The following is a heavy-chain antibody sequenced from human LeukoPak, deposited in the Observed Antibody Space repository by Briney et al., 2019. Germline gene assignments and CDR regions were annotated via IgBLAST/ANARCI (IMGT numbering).Heavy chain of an antibody. Sequence: GSLRLSCAASGFTVSSNYMSWVRQPPGKGLEWIGEISHSGSTNYNPSLKSRVTISVDTSKNQFSLKLSSVTAADTAIYYCARGANKPSYDYVWGSYRTGWYFDYWGQGTLVTVSS. CDR1: GFTVSSNY. V-gene: IGHV4-34*01. CDR3: ARGANKPSYDYVWGSYRTGWYFDY. CDR2: ISHSGST. J-gene: IGHJ4*02. D-gene: IGHD3-16*02.